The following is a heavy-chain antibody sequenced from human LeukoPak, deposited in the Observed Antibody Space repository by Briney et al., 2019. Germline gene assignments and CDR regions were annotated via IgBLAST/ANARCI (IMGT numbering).Heavy chain of an antibody. CDR3: ARVQQWLAGFDY. Sequence: PSETLSLTCAVYGGSFSGYYWSWIRQPPGKGLEWIGEINHSGSTNYNPSLKSRVTISVDTSKNQFSLKLSSVTAADTAVYYCARVQQWLAGFDYWGQGTLVTVSS. CDR1: GGSFSGYY. D-gene: IGHD6-19*01. V-gene: IGHV4-34*01. J-gene: IGHJ4*02. CDR2: INHSGST.